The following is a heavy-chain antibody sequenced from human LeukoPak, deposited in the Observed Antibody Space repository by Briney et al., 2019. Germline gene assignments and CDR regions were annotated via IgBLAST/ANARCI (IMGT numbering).Heavy chain of an antibody. D-gene: IGHD3-22*01. CDR1: GGSISSYY. CDR3: ARHFDDSSGYDEYFDY. J-gene: IGHJ4*02. CDR2: IYYSGST. Sequence: PSETLSLTCTVSGGSISSYYWSWIRQPPGKGLEWIGYIYYSGSTNYNPSLKSRVTISVDTSKNQFSLKLSSVTAADTAVYYCARHFDDSSGYDEYFDYWGQGTLVTVSS. V-gene: IGHV4-59*08.